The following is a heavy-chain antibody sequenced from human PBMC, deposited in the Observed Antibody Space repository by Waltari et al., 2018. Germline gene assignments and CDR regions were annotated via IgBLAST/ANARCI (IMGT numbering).Heavy chain of an antibody. CDR1: RGHFHSYV. D-gene: IGHD2-21*01. CDR3: ARGGFGFSDLFSGYFYYMDV. J-gene: IGHJ6*03. V-gene: IGHV1-69*10. Sequence: QVQLVQSGAEVKKPGSSVKVSCSASRGHFHSYVFIVGRQPPGQGLEWMGGIIPILDITKYAQKFQGRVTITADKSTGTVNLDLSSLRFEDTAAYYCARGGFGFSDLFSGYFYYMDVWGKGTTVTVSS. CDR2: IIPILDIT.